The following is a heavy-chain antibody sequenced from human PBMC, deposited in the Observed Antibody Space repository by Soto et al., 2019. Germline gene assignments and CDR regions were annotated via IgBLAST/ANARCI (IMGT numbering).Heavy chain of an antibody. Sequence: PGGSLRLSCAASGFTFSDYYMSWIRQAPGKGLEWVSYISSSSSTIYYADSVKGRFTISRDNAKNSLYLQMNSLRAEDTAVYYCARYPNKVVAATGIDYWGQGTLVTVSS. CDR3: ARYPNKVVAATGIDY. V-gene: IGHV3-11*04. D-gene: IGHD2-15*01. CDR2: ISSSSSTI. CDR1: GFTFSDYY. J-gene: IGHJ4*02.